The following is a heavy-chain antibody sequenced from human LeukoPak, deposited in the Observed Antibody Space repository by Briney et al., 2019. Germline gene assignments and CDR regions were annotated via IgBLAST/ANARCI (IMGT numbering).Heavy chain of an antibody. V-gene: IGHV4-31*03. J-gene: IGHJ5*02. CDR3: ARARKDIVVVVAATPGWFDP. D-gene: IGHD2-15*01. CDR2: ISYRGST. Sequence: SQTLSLTCTVSGGSISSGGYYWSWIRQHPGKGLEWIGYISYRGSTYYNPSLKSRVTISVDTSKNQFSLKLSSVTAADTAVYYCARARKDIVVVVAATPGWFDPWGQGTLVTVSS. CDR1: GGSISSGGYY.